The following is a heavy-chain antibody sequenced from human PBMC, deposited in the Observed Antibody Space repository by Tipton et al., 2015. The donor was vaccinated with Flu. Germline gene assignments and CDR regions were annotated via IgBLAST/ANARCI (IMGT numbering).Heavy chain of an antibody. V-gene: IGHV4-59*07. CDR3: ARGAVAGTLDY. D-gene: IGHD6-19*01. CDR1: GGSISSYH. Sequence: TLSLTCTVSGGSISSYHWSWIRQPPGKGLEWIGYIYYSGSTNYNPSLKSRVTISVDTSKNQFPLKLSSVTAADTAVYYCARGAVAGTLDYWGQGTLVTVSS. CDR2: IYYSGST. J-gene: IGHJ4*02.